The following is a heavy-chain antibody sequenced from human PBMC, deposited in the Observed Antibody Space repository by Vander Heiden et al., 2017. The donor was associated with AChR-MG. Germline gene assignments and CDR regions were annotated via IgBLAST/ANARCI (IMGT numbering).Heavy chain of an antibody. CDR3: ARVGTPRELLYYFDY. CDR1: GFTFSGYG. Sequence: QVQLVESGGGVVQPGRSLRLSCAASGFTFSGYGMHRVRQAPGKGLEWVAVISYDGSNKYYADSVKGRFTISRDNSKNTLYLQMNSLRAEDTAVYYCARVGTPRELLYYFDYWGQGTLVTVSS. D-gene: IGHD1-26*01. J-gene: IGHJ4*02. V-gene: IGHV3-30*03. CDR2: ISYDGSNK.